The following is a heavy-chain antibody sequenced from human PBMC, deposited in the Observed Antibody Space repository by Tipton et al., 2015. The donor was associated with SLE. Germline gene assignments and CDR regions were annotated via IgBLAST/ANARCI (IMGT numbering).Heavy chain of an antibody. CDR3: ARDKGIYDFRRGDY. Sequence: QSGPEVKKPGASVKVSCKASGYTFTSYGISWVRQAPGQGLEWMGWISTYSGDTNYPQKLQGRVTTTTDTSTSTAYMELRSLRSDDTAVYYCARDKGIYDFRRGDYWGQGTLVTVSS. D-gene: IGHD3-3*01. J-gene: IGHJ4*02. CDR2: ISTYSGDT. V-gene: IGHV1-18*01. CDR1: GYTFTSYG.